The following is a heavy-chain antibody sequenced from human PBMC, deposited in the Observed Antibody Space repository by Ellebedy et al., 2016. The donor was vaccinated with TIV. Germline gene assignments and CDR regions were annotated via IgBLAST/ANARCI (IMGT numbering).Heavy chain of an antibody. CDR1: GFTFSSYR. J-gene: IGHJ6*02. Sequence: GESLKISCAASGFTFSSYRLHWVRQAPGKGPAWVAVISYDGSNKYYADSVKGRFTIYRDNSKNTLYLQMNSLRAEDTAVYYCARDSGYCSGGSCYYYYYGMDVWGQGTTVTVSS. CDR2: ISYDGSNK. V-gene: IGHV3-30*03. CDR3: ARDSGYCSGGSCYYYYYGMDV. D-gene: IGHD2-15*01.